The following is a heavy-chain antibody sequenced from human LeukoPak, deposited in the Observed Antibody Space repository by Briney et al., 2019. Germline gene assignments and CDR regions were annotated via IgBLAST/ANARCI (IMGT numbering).Heavy chain of an antibody. V-gene: IGHV3-20*04. J-gene: IGHJ4*02. Sequence: GGSLSLSCAASGFTFDDYGMSWVRPAPGQGLEWVFGINCDGGSAGYAYSVRGRFTISTDNANNSLYLQMNSLRAADTAMYYCARDRYGYSGLDYWGQGALVTVSS. CDR2: INCDGGSA. D-gene: IGHD1-26*01. CDR3: ARDRYGYSGLDY. CDR1: GFTFDDYG.